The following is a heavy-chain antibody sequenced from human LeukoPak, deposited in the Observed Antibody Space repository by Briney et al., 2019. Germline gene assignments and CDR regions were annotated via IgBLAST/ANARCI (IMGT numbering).Heavy chain of an antibody. CDR3: ARGEMITFGGVIVISTFDI. Sequence: ASVKVSCKTSGYTFTGYYIQWVRRAPGQGLEWMGYINPDSGGTNYAQEFQGRVTMTRDTSISTAYMELNRLRSDDTAVYYCARGEMITFGGVIVISTFDIWGQGTMVTVS. J-gene: IGHJ3*02. V-gene: IGHV1-2*02. D-gene: IGHD3-16*02. CDR1: GYTFTGYY. CDR2: INPDSGGT.